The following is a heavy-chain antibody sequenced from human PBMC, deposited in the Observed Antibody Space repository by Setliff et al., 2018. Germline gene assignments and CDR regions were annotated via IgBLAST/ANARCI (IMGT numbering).Heavy chain of an antibody. CDR1: GVSVASHY. CDR3: VRGWTWGAGWYLDL. J-gene: IGHJ2*01. Sequence: PSETLSLTCTVSGVSVASHYWSWIRQAPGTGLEWIAYVHDNGETNQNPSLKSRVTISVDTSKNQFSLQLKYVIPDDTAVYYCVRGWTWGAGWYLDLWGRGTLVTVSS. D-gene: IGHD7-27*01. V-gene: IGHV4-59*02. CDR2: VHDNGET.